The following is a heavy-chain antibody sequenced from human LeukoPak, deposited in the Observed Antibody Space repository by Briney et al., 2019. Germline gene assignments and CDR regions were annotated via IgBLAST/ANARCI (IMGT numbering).Heavy chain of an antibody. CDR2: IYYSGST. CDR3: ARRRNVGYFDY. Sequence: SETLSLTCTVSGGSISSSSYYWGWIRQPPGKGLEWIGSIYYSGSTYYNPSLKSRVTISVDTSKNQFSLKLSSVTAADTAVYYCARRRNVGYFDYWGQRTLVTVSS. D-gene: IGHD1-26*01. V-gene: IGHV4-39*01. CDR1: GGSISSSSYY. J-gene: IGHJ4*02.